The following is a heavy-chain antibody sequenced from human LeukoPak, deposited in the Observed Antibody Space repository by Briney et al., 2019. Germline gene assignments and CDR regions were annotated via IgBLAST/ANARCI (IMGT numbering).Heavy chain of an antibody. CDR1: GGSFSGHY. CDR2: IYYSGST. Sequence: SETLSLTCAVYGGSFSGHYWNWIRQPPGKGLEWIGSIYYSGSTYYNPSLKSRVTISVDTSKNQFSLKLSSVTAADTAVYYCVRQQLVLIFDYWGQGTLVTVSS. CDR3: VRQQLVLIFDY. D-gene: IGHD6-13*01. V-gene: IGHV4-34*01. J-gene: IGHJ4*02.